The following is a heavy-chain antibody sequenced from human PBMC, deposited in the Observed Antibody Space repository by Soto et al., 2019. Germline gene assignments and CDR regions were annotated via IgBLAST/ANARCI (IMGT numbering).Heavy chain of an antibody. V-gene: IGHV3-20*04. J-gene: IGHJ6*02. D-gene: IGHD1-1*01. CDR3: ATGRYSRYNDMDV. CDR1: GFTFDDYG. CDR2: INWNGGST. Sequence: EVQLVQSGGGVERPGGSLRLSCAASGFTFDDYGMSWVRQAPGMGLQWVSGINWNGGSTGYADSVKGRFTISRDNAKNSLYLQMNSLRVEDTALYYCATGRYSRYNDMDVWGQGTTVTVSS.